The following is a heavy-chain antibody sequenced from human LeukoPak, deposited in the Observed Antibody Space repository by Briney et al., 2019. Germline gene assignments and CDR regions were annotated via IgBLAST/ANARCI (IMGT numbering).Heavy chain of an antibody. J-gene: IGHJ4*02. V-gene: IGHV3-74*01. CDR1: GFTFSNYW. CDR3: AKGGATICDN. D-gene: IGHD5-12*01. Sequence: GGSLTLSRAASGFTFSNYWMHWVRQAPGKGLVWVSRINSNGSSTNYADSVRGRFTISRDNAKNTLYLQMSSLRAEDTAVYYCAKGGATICDNWGQGTLVTVSS. CDR2: INSNGSST.